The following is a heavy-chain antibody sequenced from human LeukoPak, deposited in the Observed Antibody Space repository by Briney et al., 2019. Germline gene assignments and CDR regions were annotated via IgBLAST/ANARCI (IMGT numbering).Heavy chain of an antibody. CDR1: GGSISSGDYY. V-gene: IGHV4-30-4*08. J-gene: IGHJ4*02. CDR3: ARINGAAIFH. Sequence: SETLSLTCTVSGGSISSGDYYWSWIRQPPGKGLEWIGYIYYSGSTYYNPSLKSRVTISVDTSKNQFSLKLSSVTAADMAVYYCARINGAAIFHWGQGTLVTVSS. CDR2: IYYSGST. D-gene: IGHD2-2*01.